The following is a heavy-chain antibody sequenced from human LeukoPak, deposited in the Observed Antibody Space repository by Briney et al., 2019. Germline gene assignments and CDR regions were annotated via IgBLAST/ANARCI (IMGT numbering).Heavy chain of an antibody. V-gene: IGHV1-24*01. CDR2: FDPEDGET. CDR3: ARDIRSGGSYYYSN. CDR1: GYSLTELS. Sequence: ASVKVSCKVSGYSLTELSMHWVRRAPGKGLEWMGGFDPEDGETIYAQKFQGRVTMTEGTSTDTAYMELSGLRSEDTAVYYCARDIRSGGSYYYSNWGQGTLVTVSS. J-gene: IGHJ4*02. D-gene: IGHD1-26*01.